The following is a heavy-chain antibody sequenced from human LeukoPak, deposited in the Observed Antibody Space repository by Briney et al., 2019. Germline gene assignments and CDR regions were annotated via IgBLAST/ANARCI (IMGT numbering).Heavy chain of an antibody. J-gene: IGHJ4*02. CDR3: ARDMDGGNFDY. CDR2: INHSGST. Sequence: SETLSLTCTVSGGSISSSSYYWGWIRQPPGKGLEWIGEINHSGSTNYNPSLKSRVTISVDTSKNQFSLKLSSVTAADTAVYYCARDMDGGNFDYWGQGTLVTVSS. V-gene: IGHV4-39*07. D-gene: IGHD4-23*01. CDR1: GGSISSSSYY.